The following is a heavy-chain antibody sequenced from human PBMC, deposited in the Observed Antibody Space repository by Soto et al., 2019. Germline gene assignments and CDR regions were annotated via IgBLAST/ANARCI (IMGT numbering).Heavy chain of an antibody. Sequence: GGSLRLSCAASGFTFSSYWMSWVRQAPGKGLEWVANIKQDGSEKYYVDSVKGRFTISRDNAKNSLYLQMNSLRAEDTAVYYCARDFAYCGSDCYGGFDYWGQGTLVTVSS. D-gene: IGHD2-21*02. V-gene: IGHV3-7*01. CDR1: GFTFSSYW. CDR3: ARDFAYCGSDCYGGFDY. CDR2: IKQDGSEK. J-gene: IGHJ4*02.